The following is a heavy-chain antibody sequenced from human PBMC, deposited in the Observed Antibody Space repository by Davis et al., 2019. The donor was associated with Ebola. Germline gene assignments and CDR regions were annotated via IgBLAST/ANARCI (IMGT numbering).Heavy chain of an antibody. D-gene: IGHD3/OR15-3a*01. V-gene: IGHV3-23*01. Sequence: GESLKISCSATGFTFSNSAMTWVRQAPGKGLEWVSTITGTGDTTYYADSVKGRFTISRDNSENTLHLQMNSLRPEDTAVYYCARRQYDLSSGYYSGNFQYAMDVWGQGTTVTVSS. CDR1: GFTFSNSA. CDR2: ITGTGDTT. J-gene: IGHJ6*02. CDR3: ARRQYDLSSGYYSGNFQYAMDV.